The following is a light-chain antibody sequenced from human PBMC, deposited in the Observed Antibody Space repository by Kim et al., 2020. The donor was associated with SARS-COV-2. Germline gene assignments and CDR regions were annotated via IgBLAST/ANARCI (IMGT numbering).Light chain of an antibody. V-gene: IGLV3-1*01. Sequence: SPGQPASITCSGDKLGDKYACWYQQKPGQSPVLVIYQDSKRPSGIPERFSGSNSGNTATLTISGTQAMDEADYYCQAWDSSTAFYVFGTGTKVTVL. J-gene: IGLJ1*01. CDR2: QDS. CDR1: KLGDKY. CDR3: QAWDSSTAFYV.